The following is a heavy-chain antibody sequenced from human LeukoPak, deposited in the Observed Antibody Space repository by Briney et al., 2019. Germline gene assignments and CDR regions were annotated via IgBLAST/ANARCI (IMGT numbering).Heavy chain of an antibody. J-gene: IGHJ4*02. Sequence: SGGSLRLSCAASGFTFSSYGMSWVRQAPGKGLEWVSAISGSGGSTYYADSVKGRFTISRDNAKNSLYLQMNSLRAEDTAMYYCARDRRLGGDPIDYWGQGTLVTVSS. CDR1: GFTFSSYG. V-gene: IGHV3-23*01. CDR3: ARDRRLGGDPIDY. D-gene: IGHD2-21*02. CDR2: ISGSGGST.